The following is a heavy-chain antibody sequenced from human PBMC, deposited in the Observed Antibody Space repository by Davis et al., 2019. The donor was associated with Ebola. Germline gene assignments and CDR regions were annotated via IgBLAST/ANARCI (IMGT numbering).Heavy chain of an antibody. Sequence: ASVKVSCKASGYTFTSYGISWVRQAPGQGLEWMGWISAYNGNTNYAQKLQGRVTMTTDTSTSTAYMELRSLRSEDTAVYYGATGGDGSGSLYYYYYGMDVWGQGTMVTVSS. CDR2: ISAYNGNT. D-gene: IGHD3-10*01. CDR1: GYTFTSYG. CDR3: ATGGDGSGSLYYYYYGMDV. J-gene: IGHJ6*02. V-gene: IGHV1-18*01.